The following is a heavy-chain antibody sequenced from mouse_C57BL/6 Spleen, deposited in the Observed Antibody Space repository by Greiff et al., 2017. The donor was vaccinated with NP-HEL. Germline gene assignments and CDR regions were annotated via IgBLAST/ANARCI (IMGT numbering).Heavy chain of an antibody. D-gene: IGHD2-4*01. CDR1: GYAFTNYL. V-gene: IGHV1-54*01. CDR2: INPGSGGT. CDR3: ARSDDYSYWYFDV. Sequence: VQLQESGAELVRPGTSVKVSCKASGYAFTNYLIEWVKQRPGQGLEWIGVINPGSGGTNYNEKFKGKATLTADKSSSTAYMQLSSLTSEDSAVYFCARSDDYSYWYFDVWGTGTTVTVSS. J-gene: IGHJ1*03.